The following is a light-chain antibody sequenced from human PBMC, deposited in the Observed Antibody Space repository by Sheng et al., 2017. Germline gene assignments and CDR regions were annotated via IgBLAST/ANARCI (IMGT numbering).Light chain of an antibody. V-gene: IGKV3-20*01. CDR1: QSVSSY. J-gene: IGKJ4*01. Sequence: EIVLTQSPATLSLSPGERATLSCRASQSVSSYLAWYQQKPGQAPRLLIYDASNRATGIPDRFSGSGSGTDFTLTISRLEPEDFAVYYCQQYGSSPPSTFGGGTKVEIK. CDR2: DAS. CDR3: QQYGSSPPST.